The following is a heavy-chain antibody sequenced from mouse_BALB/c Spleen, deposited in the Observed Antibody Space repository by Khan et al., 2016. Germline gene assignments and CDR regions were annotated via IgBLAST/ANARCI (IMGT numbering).Heavy chain of an antibody. Sequence: QFRLQQSGAELARPGASVKLSCKASGYTFTSYWMQWVKQRPGQGLEWIGAIYPGDGDTRYTQKFKGKATLTADKSSSTAYMQLSSLASEDSAVYYCARGVPFDYWGQGTTLTVAS. J-gene: IGHJ2*01. CDR3: ARGVPFDY. D-gene: IGHD2-14*01. CDR1: GYTFTSYW. V-gene: IGHV1-87*01. CDR2: IYPGDGDT.